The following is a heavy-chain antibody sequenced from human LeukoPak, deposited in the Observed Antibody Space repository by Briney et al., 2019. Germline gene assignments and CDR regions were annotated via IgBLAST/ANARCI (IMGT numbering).Heavy chain of an antibody. CDR2: IKQDGSEK. D-gene: IGHD3-16*02. Sequence: PGGSLRLSCAASGFTFSSYWMSWVRQAPGKGLEGVANIKQDGSEKYYVDSVKGRFTISRDNAKNSLYLQMNSLRAEDTAVYYCARDQSGYIDAFDIWGQGTMVTVSS. V-gene: IGHV3-7*01. CDR1: GFTFSSYW. J-gene: IGHJ3*02. CDR3: ARDQSGYIDAFDI.